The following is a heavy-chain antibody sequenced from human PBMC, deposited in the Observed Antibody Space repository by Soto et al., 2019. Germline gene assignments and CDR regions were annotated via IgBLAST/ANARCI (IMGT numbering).Heavy chain of an antibody. CDR3: VRSPGDFRYGLDV. CDR1: GYTFTDYS. V-gene: IGHV1-2*04. J-gene: IGHJ6*02. D-gene: IGHD2-21*02. CDR2: INPNNGVT. Sequence: ASVKVSCKASGYTFTDYSMHWVRQAPGQGLEWLGWINPNNGVTHFAQKFQGWVTMTRDTSISTAYMELNRLTSDDTAVYYCVRSPGDFRYGLDVWGQGTTVTVSS.